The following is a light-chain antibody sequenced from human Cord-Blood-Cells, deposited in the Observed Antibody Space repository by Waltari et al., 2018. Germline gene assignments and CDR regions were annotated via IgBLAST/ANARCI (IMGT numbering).Light chain of an antibody. CDR2: DVS. CDR1: SIDVGGFNY. V-gene: IGLV2-11*01. J-gene: IGLJ3*02. Sequence: QSALTQPRPVSGSPGPSVTIPCTGTSIDVGGFNYFPWYQQHPGKAPKLMIYDVSKRPSGVPDRFSGSKSGNTASLTISGLQAEDEADYYCCSYAGSFWVFGGGTKLTVL. CDR3: CSYAGSFWV.